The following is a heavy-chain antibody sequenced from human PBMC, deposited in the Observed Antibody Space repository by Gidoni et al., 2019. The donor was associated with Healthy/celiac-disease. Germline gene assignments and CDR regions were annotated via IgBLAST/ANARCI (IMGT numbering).Heavy chain of an antibody. CDR3: ARVEDFYDSSGYYQDAFDI. J-gene: IGHJ3*02. V-gene: IGHV3-21*01. D-gene: IGHD3-22*01. Sequence: EVQLVESGGGLVKPGGSLRLSCAASGLPFSSSSLNWVRQAPGKGLEWVSSISSSSSYIYYADSVKGRFTISRDNAKNSLYLQMNSLRAEDTAVYYCARVEDFYDSSGYYQDAFDIWGQGTMVTVSS. CDR2: ISSSSSYI. CDR1: GLPFSSSS.